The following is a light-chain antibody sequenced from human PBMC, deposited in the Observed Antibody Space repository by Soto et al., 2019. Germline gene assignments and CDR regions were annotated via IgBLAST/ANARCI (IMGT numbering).Light chain of an antibody. CDR3: SSYTGRDNLV. CDR1: GSDVGGYNY. Sequence: QAARAQPPRACGSPGQSVTISCTGTGSDVGGYNYVSWYQHHPGKAPKLMIYEVNKRPSGVPDRFSASKSGNTASLTVSGLQPEDEADYYCSSYTGRDNLVFGGGTKVTV. J-gene: IGLJ3*02. V-gene: IGLV2-8*01. CDR2: EVN.